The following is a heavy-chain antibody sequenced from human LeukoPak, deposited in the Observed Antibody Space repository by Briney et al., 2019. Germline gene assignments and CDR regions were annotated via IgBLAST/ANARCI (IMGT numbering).Heavy chain of an antibody. J-gene: IGHJ6*03. CDR1: GFTFCSDA. V-gene: IGHV3-64*02. CDR3: ARRQNPYYYMDV. D-gene: IGHD1-14*01. CDR2: ISSNGVNT. Sequence: PGGSLRLSCAASGFTFCSDAMHCGCQAPGKAPEYVSAISSNGVNTYYADSVRGRFTISRDNSKNTLYLQMGSLRSEDMAVYYCARRQNPYYYMDVWGKGTTVTVSS.